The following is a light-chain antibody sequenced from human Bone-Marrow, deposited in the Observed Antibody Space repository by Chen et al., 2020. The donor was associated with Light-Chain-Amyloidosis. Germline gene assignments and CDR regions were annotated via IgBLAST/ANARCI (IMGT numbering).Light chain of an antibody. CDR3: QVWDRSSDRPV. CDR2: DDS. CDR1: NSGSTS. Sequence: SYVLTQPSSVSLAPGQTATIACGGNNSGSTSVHWYQQTPGQAPLLVVYDDSDRPSGIPERLSGSNSGNTATLTISRVEAGDEADYYCQVWDRSSDRPVFGGGTKLTVL. J-gene: IGLJ3*02. V-gene: IGLV3-21*02.